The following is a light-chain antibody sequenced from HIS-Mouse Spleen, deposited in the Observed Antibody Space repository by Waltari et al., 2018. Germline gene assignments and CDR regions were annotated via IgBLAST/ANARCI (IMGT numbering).Light chain of an antibody. Sequence: SYELTQPPSVSVSPGQTASIPCSGDQLGDKYACWYQQKPGQSPVLVIYQDSKRPSGIPERFSGSNSGNTATLTISGTQAMDEADYYCQAWDSSTYVFGTGTKVTVL. J-gene: IGLJ1*01. CDR2: QDS. V-gene: IGLV3-1*01. CDR3: QAWDSSTYV. CDR1: QLGDKY.